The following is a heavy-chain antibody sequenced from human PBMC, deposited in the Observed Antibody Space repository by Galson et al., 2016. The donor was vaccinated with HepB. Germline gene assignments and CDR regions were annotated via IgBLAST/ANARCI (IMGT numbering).Heavy chain of an antibody. D-gene: IGHD3-16*01. V-gene: IGHV1-46*01. Sequence: SVKVSCKASGYTFTSYYIHWVRQAPGQGLEWMGIINPSDGSTTYAQQFQGRLTMTSDMSTTTVYLDLNSLRSDDTAVYYCAKDWAVWDYYYMDVWGKGTAVTVSS. CDR2: INPSDGST. J-gene: IGHJ6*03. CDR1: GYTFTSYY. CDR3: AKDWAVWDYYYMDV.